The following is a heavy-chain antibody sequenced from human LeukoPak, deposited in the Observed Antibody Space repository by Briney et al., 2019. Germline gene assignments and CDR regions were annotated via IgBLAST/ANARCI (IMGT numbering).Heavy chain of an antibody. CDR1: GDSISSYY. CDR3: ARQGISSGYHDY. V-gene: IGHV4-59*08. Sequence: SETLSLTCTVSGDSISSYYWSWIRQPPGKGLEWIGYIYYSGSTNYNPSLKSRVTISVDTSKNQFSLKLSSVTAADTAVYYCARQGISSGYHDYWGQGTLVTVSS. D-gene: IGHD3-22*01. CDR2: IYYSGST. J-gene: IGHJ4*02.